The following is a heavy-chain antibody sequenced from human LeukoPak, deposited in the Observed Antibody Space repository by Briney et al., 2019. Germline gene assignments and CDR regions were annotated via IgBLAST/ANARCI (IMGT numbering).Heavy chain of an antibody. D-gene: IGHD3-16*01. J-gene: IGHJ5*02. V-gene: IGHV3-30-3*01. CDR3: ARALPYDYGWVDP. Sequence: PGGSLRLPCAASGFTFSSYAMHWVRQAPGKGLEWVAVISYDGSNKYYADSVKGRFTISRDNSKNTLYLQMNSLRAEDTAVYYCARALPYDYGWVDPWGQGTLVTVSS. CDR2: ISYDGSNK. CDR1: GFTFSSYA.